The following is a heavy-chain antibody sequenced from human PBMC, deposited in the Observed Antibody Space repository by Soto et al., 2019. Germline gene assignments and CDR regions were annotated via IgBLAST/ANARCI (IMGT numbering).Heavy chain of an antibody. CDR2: ISWSTSSI. V-gene: IGHV3-9*01. CDR3: GKATSSNSWSPIDY. J-gene: IGHJ4*02. D-gene: IGHD3-3*01. CDR1: GFTFDDYA. Sequence: PGGSLRLSCVASGFTFDDYAMHWVWQIPGKGLQWVSGISWSTSSIGYGASLRGRFLISRDNANNSLYLQMNDLRPEDTALYYCGKATSSNSWSPIDYWGQGTMVTVSS.